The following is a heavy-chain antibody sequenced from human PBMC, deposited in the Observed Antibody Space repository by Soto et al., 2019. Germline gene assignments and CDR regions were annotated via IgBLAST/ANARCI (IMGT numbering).Heavy chain of an antibody. V-gene: IGHV4-59*01. Sequence: QVQLQESGPGLVKPSETLSLTCTVSGGSISSYYWSWIRQPPGKGLEWIGYIYYSGSTNYNPSLKSRVTISVDTSKNQFSLKLSSVTAADTAVYYCARETIPAAYAFDIWGQGTMVTVSS. D-gene: IGHD6-13*01. J-gene: IGHJ3*02. CDR1: GGSISSYY. CDR2: IYYSGST. CDR3: ARETIPAAYAFDI.